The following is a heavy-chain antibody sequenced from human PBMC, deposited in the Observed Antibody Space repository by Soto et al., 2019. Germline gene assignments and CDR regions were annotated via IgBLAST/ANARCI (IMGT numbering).Heavy chain of an antibody. D-gene: IGHD5-12*01. J-gene: IGHJ4*02. CDR1: GFTFSSYA. V-gene: IGHV3-23*01. Sequence: GGSLRPSCAASGFTFSSYAMSWVRQAPGKGLEWVSAISGSGGSTYYADSVKGRFAISRDNSKNTLYLQMNSLRAEDTAVYYCAKALEVRGYSGYDSGHYFDYWGQGTLVTVSS. CDR3: AKALEVRGYSGYDSGHYFDY. CDR2: ISGSGGST.